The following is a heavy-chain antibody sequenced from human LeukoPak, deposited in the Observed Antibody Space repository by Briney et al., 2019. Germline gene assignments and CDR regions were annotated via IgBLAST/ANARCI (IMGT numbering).Heavy chain of an antibody. V-gene: IGHV1-2*02. CDR1: GGTFSSYA. D-gene: IGHD5-18*01. CDR2: INPNSGGT. CDR3: ARASSTQIQLWYFDY. J-gene: IGHJ4*02. Sequence: ASVKVSCKASGGTFSSYAISWVRQAPGQGLEWMGWINPNSGGTNYAQKFQGRVTMTRDTSISTAYMELSRLRSDDTAVYYCARASSTQIQLWYFDYWGQGTLVTVSS.